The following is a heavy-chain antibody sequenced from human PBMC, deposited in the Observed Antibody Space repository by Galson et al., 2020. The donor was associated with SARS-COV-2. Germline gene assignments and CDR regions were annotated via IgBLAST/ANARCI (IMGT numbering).Heavy chain of an antibody. CDR2: ISSSGTNI. V-gene: IGHV3-48*03. Sequence: GESLKISCAGSGFTFSSYEMNWVRQAPGKGLEWVSYISSSGTNIYYADSVKGRFTISRDNAKNSLYLQMTSLRAEDTAVYYCASPYLAAASFFGAFDIWCLGTMVTVSS. D-gene: IGHD2-15*01. CDR3: ASPYLAAASFFGAFDI. CDR1: GFTFSSYE. J-gene: IGHJ3*02.